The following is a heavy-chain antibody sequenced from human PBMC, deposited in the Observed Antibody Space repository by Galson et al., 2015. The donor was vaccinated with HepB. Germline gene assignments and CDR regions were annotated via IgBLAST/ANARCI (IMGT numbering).Heavy chain of an antibody. V-gene: IGHV3-11*01. J-gene: IGHJ6*01. CDR2: ISSSGSVT. D-gene: IGHD3-10*02. CDR3: AREPWNTKFGEFKTVNYNYGMDV. Sequence: SLRLSCAASGFTLSDYYMNWIRQAPGKGLEFLSYISSSGSVTYHADSVKGRFTISRDSAKNSIFLQMNSLRVEDTAVYYCAREPWNTKFGEFKTVNYNYGMDVWGQGTTVAVSS. CDR1: GFTLSDYY.